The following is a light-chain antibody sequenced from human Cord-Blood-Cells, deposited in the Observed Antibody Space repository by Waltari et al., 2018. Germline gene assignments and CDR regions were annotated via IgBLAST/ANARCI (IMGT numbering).Light chain of an antibody. CDR1: SSDVGSYNL. V-gene: IGLV2-23*01. CDR3: CSYAGSSTYYV. CDR2: EGS. Sequence: QSALTQPASVSGSPGQSLTISCTGTSSDVGSYNLVSRYQQHPGKAPKLMIYEGSKRPSGVSNRFSGSKSGNTASLTISGLQAEDEADYYCCSYAGSSTYYVFGTGTKVTVL. J-gene: IGLJ1*01.